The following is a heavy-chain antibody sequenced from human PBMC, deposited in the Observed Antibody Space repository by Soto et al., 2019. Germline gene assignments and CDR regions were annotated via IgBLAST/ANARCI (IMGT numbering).Heavy chain of an antibody. J-gene: IGHJ5*02. CDR1: GGSISSSSYY. Sequence: QLQLQESGPGLVKPSETLSLTCTVSGGSISSSSYYWGWIRQPPGKGLEWIGSIYYSGSTYYNPSLKNRVTISVDTSKNQFSLKLSSVTAADTAVYYCARHDYGDLFNWFDPWGQGTLVTVSS. D-gene: IGHD4-17*01. V-gene: IGHV4-39*01. CDR2: IYYSGST. CDR3: ARHDYGDLFNWFDP.